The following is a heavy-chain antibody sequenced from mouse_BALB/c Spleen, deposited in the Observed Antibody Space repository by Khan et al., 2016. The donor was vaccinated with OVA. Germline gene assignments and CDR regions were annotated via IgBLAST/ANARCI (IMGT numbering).Heavy chain of an antibody. J-gene: IGHJ2*01. V-gene: IGHV1-4*01. CDR3: TRDRIDY. CDR1: GYTFTSYT. CDR2: INPTSGHT. Sequence: QVQLKQSGAELARPGASVKMSCKASGYTFTSYTIHWIKKRPGQGLEWIGYINPTSGHTDYNEKFKDKATLSADKSSSTAYMQLSSLTSEDSAVYYCTRDRIDYWGQGTTLTVSS.